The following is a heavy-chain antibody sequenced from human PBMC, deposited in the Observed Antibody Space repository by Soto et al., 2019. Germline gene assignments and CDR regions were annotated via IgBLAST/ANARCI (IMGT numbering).Heavy chain of an antibody. CDR3: ARVDYNSYRQPYYGMDV. J-gene: IGHJ6*02. CDR2: INTGGNT. V-gene: IGHV3-66*01. D-gene: IGHD4-4*01. Sequence: GGSLRLSCAASGFTVSSNYMSWVRQAPGKGLEWVSVINTGGNTYYADSVKGRFTISRDNSKNTLYLQMNSLRAEDTAVYYCARVDYNSYRQPYYGMDVWGQGTTVTVSS. CDR1: GFTVSSNY.